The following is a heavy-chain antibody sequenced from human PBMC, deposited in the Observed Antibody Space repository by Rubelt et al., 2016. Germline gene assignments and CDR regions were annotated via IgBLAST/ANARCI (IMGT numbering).Heavy chain of an antibody. CDR2: INPSGGST. J-gene: IGHJ3*02. CDR3: AREIIRGYSYGEVAFDI. Sequence: GLEWMGIINPSGGSTSYAQKFQGRVTMTRDTSTSTAYMELSSLRSEDTAVYYCAREIIRGYSYGEVAFDIWGQGTMVTISS. V-gene: IGHV1-46*01. D-gene: IGHD5-18*01.